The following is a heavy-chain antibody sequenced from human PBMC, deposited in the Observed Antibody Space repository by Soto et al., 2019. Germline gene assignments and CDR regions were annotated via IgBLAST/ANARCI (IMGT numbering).Heavy chain of an antibody. D-gene: IGHD3-10*01. CDR1: GFTFSSYA. V-gene: IGHV3-23*01. J-gene: IGHJ4*02. CDR3: ATYYGSGSYYIDY. CDR2: ISGSGGST. Sequence: GGSLRLSCAASGFTFSSYAMSWVRQAPGKGLEWVSAISGSGGSTYYADSVKGRFTTSRDNSKNTLYLQMNSLRAEDTAVYYCATYYGSGSYYIDYWGQGTLVTVSS.